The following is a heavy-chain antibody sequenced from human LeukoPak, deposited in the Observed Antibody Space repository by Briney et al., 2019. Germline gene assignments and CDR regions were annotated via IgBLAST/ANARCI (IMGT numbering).Heavy chain of an antibody. V-gene: IGHV4-34*01. CDR1: SDSCIAYY. CDR2: ISHSGST. CDR3: ARGDYGNQRSNNWFDP. J-gene: IGHJ5*02. D-gene: IGHD4-11*01. Sequence: PSVTLSRTCAGYSDSCIAYYWTWLPQPPGKGLEWFGEISHSGSTNYNPSLKSRVTISVDTSKNQFSLRLSSVSAADTAVYYCARGDYGNQRSNNWFDPWGQGTLVTVSS.